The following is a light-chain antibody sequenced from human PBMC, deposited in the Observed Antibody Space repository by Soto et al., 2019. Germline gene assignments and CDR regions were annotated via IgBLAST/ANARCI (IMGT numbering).Light chain of an antibody. J-gene: IGKJ1*01. CDR2: KAS. CDR3: QQYNTYWT. Sequence: DIQMTQSPSTLSASVGDRVTITCRASQSVSIWLAWYQQKPGKAPKLLIYKASSLESGVPSRFSGSGSGTEFTLTISSLQPDDFATYYCQQYNTYWTFGQGTKVEIK. V-gene: IGKV1-5*03. CDR1: QSVSIW.